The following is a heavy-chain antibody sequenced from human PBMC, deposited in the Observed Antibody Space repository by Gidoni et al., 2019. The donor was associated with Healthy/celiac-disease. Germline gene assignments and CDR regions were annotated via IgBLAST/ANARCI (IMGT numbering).Heavy chain of an antibody. D-gene: IGHD3-3*01. J-gene: IGHJ5*02. CDR1: VGPISSSSYH. Sequence: QLQLQESGPGLVKPSETLSLTCTVSVGPISSSSYHWGWIRQPPGKGLEWIGSIYYSGSTYYNPSLKSRVTISVDTSKNQFSLKLSSVTAADTAVYYCARRKDYDFWSGYYAAKDNWFDPWGQGTLVTVSS. CDR2: IYYSGST. CDR3: ARRKDYDFWSGYYAAKDNWFDP. V-gene: IGHV4-39*01.